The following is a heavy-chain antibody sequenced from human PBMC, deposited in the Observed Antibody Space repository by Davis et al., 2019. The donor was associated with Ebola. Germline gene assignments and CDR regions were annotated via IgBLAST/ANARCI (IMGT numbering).Heavy chain of an antibody. V-gene: IGHV3-7*03. J-gene: IGHJ4*02. D-gene: IGHD6-25*01. Sequence: GESLKISCAASGFTFSSENMNWVRQAPGKGLEWVATIKKDGVQKFYVDSVKGRFIISRDNARNSLYLQMNSLKNEDTAVYYCARLVSGYWGQGTLVSVSS. CDR1: GFTFSSEN. CDR2: IKKDGVQK. CDR3: ARLVSGY.